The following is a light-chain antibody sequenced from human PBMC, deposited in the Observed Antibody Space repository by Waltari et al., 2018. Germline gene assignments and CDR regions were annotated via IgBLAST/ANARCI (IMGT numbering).Light chain of an antibody. J-gene: IGKJ2*01. Sequence: EILMTQSPATLSVSPGEGATLSCRASQSISRNLAWYQQKPGQAPRLLIYGASTRAAGVPARFSGSGSGTEFTLTISGLQSEDFAVYYCQQYNNWRTFGQGTKLEIK. V-gene: IGKV3-15*01. CDR2: GAS. CDR1: QSISRN. CDR3: QQYNNWRT.